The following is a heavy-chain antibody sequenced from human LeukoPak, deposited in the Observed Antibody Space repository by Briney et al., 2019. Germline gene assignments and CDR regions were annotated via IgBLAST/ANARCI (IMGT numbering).Heavy chain of an antibody. V-gene: IGHV4-34*01. CDR3: ARERAAAGPDY. Sequence: SETLSLTCAVYGGSFSGYYWSWIRQPPGKGLEWIGEINHSGSTNYNPSLKSRVTISVETSKNQFSLKLSSVTAADTAVYYCARERAAAGPDYWGQGTLVTVSS. D-gene: IGHD6-13*01. J-gene: IGHJ4*02. CDR2: INHSGST. CDR1: GGSFSGYY.